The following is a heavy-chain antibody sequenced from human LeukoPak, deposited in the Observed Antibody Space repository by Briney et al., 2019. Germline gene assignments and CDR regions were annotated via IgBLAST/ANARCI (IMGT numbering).Heavy chain of an antibody. D-gene: IGHD2/OR15-2a*01. J-gene: IGHJ1*01. CDR2: INPNSGGT. V-gene: IGHV1-2*02. Sequence: GASVKVSCKASGYTFTGYYMHWVRQAPGQGLEWMGWINPNSGGTNYAQKFQGRVTMTRDTSISTAYMELSRLRSDDTAVYYCARGSFSPYEPAEYFQHWGQGTLVTVSS. CDR3: ARGSFSPYEPAEYFQH. CDR1: GYTFTGYY.